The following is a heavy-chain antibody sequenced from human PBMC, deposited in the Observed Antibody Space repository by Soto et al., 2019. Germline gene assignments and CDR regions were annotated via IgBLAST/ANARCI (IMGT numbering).Heavy chain of an antibody. CDR1: GYTFTGHY. CDR2: IGPETGAT. D-gene: IGHD1-26*01. CDR3: GRGRSGQIVVFY. Sequence: ASVKVSCKASGYTFTGHYIHWVRQAPEQGPEWMGEIGPETGATRYAQKFQGRVTMTRDMSITTVYVELNNLSPDDTAVYYCGRGRSGQIVVFYWGQGTPVTVSS. V-gene: IGHV1-2*02. J-gene: IGHJ4*02.